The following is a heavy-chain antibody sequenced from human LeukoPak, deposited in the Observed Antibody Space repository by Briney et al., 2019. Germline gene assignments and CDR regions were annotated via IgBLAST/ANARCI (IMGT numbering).Heavy chain of an antibody. CDR3: IRAGRGDYTSGKCYSWFDP. CDR2: INSDGNRT. J-gene: IGHJ5*02. Sequence: PGGSLRLSCEASGFTFGSYWMHWVRQVPGKGLLWVSRINSDGNRTDYADSVKGRFTISRDNAKNMLYLQTSSLRAEDTAVYYCIRAGRGDYTSGKCYSWFDPWGQGTLVTVSS. D-gene: IGHD2-15*01. V-gene: IGHV3-74*01. CDR1: GFTFGSYW.